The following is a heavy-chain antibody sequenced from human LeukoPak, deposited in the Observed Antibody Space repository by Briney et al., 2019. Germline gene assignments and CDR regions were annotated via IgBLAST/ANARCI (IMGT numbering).Heavy chain of an antibody. CDR2: IGGSGSST. CDR1: GFTFSNSG. Sequence: PGGSLRLSCAASGFTFSNSGMNWVRQAPGKGLEWVSAIGGSGSSTYYADSVKGRFTISRDNSKNTLYLQMNSLRAEDTAVYYCAKDLGKRVVPAASFDYWGQGTLVTVSS. CDR3: AKDLGKRVVPAASFDY. V-gene: IGHV3-23*01. J-gene: IGHJ4*02. D-gene: IGHD2-2*01.